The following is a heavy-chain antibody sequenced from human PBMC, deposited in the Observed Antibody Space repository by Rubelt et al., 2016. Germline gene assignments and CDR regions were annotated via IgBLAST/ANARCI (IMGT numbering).Heavy chain of an antibody. CDR1: GGSFSGYY. J-gene: IGHJ4*02. V-gene: IGHV4-34*10. D-gene: IGHD3-3*02. CDR2: INHSGSA. Sequence: QLQLQESGPGLVKPSETLSLTCAVYGGSFSGYYWTWIRQPPGKGLEWIGEINHSGSANYNLSLKSRLTISVDTSKNQFSLKLGSVTAADTAVYYCCSMFDSWGQGTLVTISS. CDR3: CSMFDS.